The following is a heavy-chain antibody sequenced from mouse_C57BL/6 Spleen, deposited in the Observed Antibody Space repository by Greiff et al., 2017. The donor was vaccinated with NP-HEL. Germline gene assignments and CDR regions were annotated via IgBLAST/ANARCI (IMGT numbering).Heavy chain of an antibody. CDR3: ARGITTVDY. CDR1: GYTFTDYY. J-gene: IGHJ4*01. Sequence: VQLQQSGPELVKPGASVKISCKASGYTFTDYYMNWVKQSHGKSLEWIGDINPNNGGTSYNQKFKGKATLTVDKSSSTAYMELRSLTSEDSAVYYCARGITTVDYWGQGTSVTVSS. V-gene: IGHV1-26*01. D-gene: IGHD1-1*01. CDR2: INPNNGGT.